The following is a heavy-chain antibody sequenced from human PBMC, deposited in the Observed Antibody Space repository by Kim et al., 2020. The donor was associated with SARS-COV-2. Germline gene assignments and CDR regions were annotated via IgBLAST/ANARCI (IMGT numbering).Heavy chain of an antibody. Sequence: GGSLRLSCAASGFTFSSYAMSWVRQAPGKGLEWVSAISGSGGSTYYADSVKGRFTISRDNSKNTLYLQMNSLRAEDTAVYYCAKEGAYYYYDSSGYYDYWGQGTLVTVSS. J-gene: IGHJ4*02. CDR3: AKEGAYYYYDSSGYYDY. CDR1: GFTFSSYA. CDR2: ISGSGGST. D-gene: IGHD3-22*01. V-gene: IGHV3-23*01.